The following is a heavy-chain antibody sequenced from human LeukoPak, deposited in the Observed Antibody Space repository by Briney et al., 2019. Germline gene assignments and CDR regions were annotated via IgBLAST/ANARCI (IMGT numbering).Heavy chain of an antibody. J-gene: IGHJ4*02. D-gene: IGHD6-13*01. CDR2: IHYSGST. CDR3: ARVHGQANVAAAGLYYFDY. V-gene: IGHV4-59*08. CDR1: GGSISTYY. Sequence: SETLSLTCTVSGGSISTYYWSWIRLPPGKGLEWIGYIHYSGSTNYNPSLQSRVSMSVDMSKNQFSLNLNSVTAADTAVYFCARVHGQANVAAAGLYYFDYWGQGTLVTVSS.